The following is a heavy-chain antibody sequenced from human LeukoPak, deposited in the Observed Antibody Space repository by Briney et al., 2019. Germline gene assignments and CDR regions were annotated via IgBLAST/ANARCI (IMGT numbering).Heavy chain of an antibody. D-gene: IGHD3-10*01. Sequence: SGGSLRLSCAASGFTFSSYGMHWVRQAPDKGLEWVAFIRSDGGNKYYADSVKGRFTISRDNAKNSLYLQMNSLRVEDTAVYYCARDRSGSYWGQGTLVTVSS. CDR2: IRSDGGNK. CDR3: ARDRSGSY. J-gene: IGHJ4*02. V-gene: IGHV3-30*02. CDR1: GFTFSSYG.